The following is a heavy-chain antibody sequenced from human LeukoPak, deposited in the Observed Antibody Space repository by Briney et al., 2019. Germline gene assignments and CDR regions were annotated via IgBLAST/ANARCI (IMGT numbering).Heavy chain of an antibody. J-gene: IGHJ4*02. V-gene: IGHV3-21*01. D-gene: IGHD3-22*01. Sequence: PGGSLRLSCAASGFTFSSYSMTWVRQAPGKGLEWVSSISSSSSYIYYADSVKGRFTISRDNAKNSLYLQMNSLRAEDTAVYYCARDSHSSGYSSDYWGQGTLVTVSS. CDR1: GFTFSSYS. CDR3: ARDSHSSGYSSDY. CDR2: ISSSSSYI.